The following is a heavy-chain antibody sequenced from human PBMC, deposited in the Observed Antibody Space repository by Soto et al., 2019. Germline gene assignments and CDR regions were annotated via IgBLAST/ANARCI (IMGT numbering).Heavy chain of an antibody. CDR2: IIPILGIA. CDR1: GGTFSSYT. J-gene: IGHJ4*02. Sequence: QVQLVQSGAEVKKPGSSVKVSCKASGGTFSSYTISWVRQAPGQGLEWMGRIIPILGIANYAQKFQGRVTKTADKSTSTADMELSSRRSEDTALYYCATHEQDDFWIVPFDYWGQGTLVTVSS. V-gene: IGHV1-69*02. CDR3: ATHEQDDFWIVPFDY. D-gene: IGHD3-3*01.